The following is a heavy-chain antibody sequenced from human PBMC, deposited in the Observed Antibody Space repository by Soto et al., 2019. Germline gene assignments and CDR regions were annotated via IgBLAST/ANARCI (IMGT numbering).Heavy chain of an antibody. CDR3: AKGGGGYSYYYYGMDV. Sequence: GGSLRLSCAASGFTFSSYGMHWVRQAPGKGLEWVAVISYDGSNKYYADSVKGRFTISRDNSKNTLYLQMNSLRAEDTAVYYCAKGGGGYSYYYYGMDVWGQGTTVTVSS. V-gene: IGHV3-30*18. CDR1: GFTFSSYG. D-gene: IGHD3-16*01. CDR2: ISYDGSNK. J-gene: IGHJ6*02.